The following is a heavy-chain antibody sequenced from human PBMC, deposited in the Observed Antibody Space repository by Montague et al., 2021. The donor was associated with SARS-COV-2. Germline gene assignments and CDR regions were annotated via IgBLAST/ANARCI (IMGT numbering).Heavy chain of an antibody. J-gene: IGHJ4*02. Sequence: CAISGDSVSSNIATWNWIRQSPSRGLEWLGRTYYRSKWYNDYAESVKSRITIDPDKSKHQFSLHLNSVTPEDTAVYYCARIQVGSKYYFDFWGQGTLVTVSS. CDR3: ARIQVGSKYYFDF. V-gene: IGHV6-1*01. CDR1: GDSVSSNIAT. CDR2: TYYRSKWYN. D-gene: IGHD4-11*01.